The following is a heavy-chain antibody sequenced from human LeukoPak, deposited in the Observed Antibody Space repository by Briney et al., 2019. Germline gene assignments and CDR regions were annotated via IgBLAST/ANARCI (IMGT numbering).Heavy chain of an antibody. V-gene: IGHV3-74*01. CDR2: ITPDGSGT. Sequence: GGSLRLSCVASGFTFSTYWMYWVRQTPGKGLLWLSRITPDGSGTDYADSVKGRFTISRDNARNTLYLQMNSLRVEDTAVYYCVAAGTFDYWGQGTLVAVSS. CDR3: VAAGTFDY. J-gene: IGHJ4*02. D-gene: IGHD6-13*01. CDR1: GFTFSTYW.